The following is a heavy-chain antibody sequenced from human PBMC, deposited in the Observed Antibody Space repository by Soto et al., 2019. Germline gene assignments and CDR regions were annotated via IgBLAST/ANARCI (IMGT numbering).Heavy chain of an antibody. J-gene: IGHJ4*02. Sequence: GESMKLSCNGSGYSFARFWITWVRQKPWKGLEWMGRIDPSDSQTYYSPSFRGHVTISVTKSITTVFLQWSSLRASDTAMYYCARQIYDSDTGPNFQYYFDSWGQGTPVTVSS. CDR3: ARQIYDSDTGPNFQYYFDS. CDR2: IDPSDSQT. D-gene: IGHD3-22*01. V-gene: IGHV5-10-1*01. CDR1: GYSFARFW.